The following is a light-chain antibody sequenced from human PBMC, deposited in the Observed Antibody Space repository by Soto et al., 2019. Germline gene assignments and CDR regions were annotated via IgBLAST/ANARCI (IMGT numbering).Light chain of an antibody. V-gene: IGLV2-14*01. CDR1: SSDVGSYKY. CDR3: SSYTSSSTVV. Sequence: QSALTQPASVSGSPGQSITISCIGTSSDVGSYKYVSWYQQYPGKAPKLMIYDVSNRPSWVSDRFSGSKSGKTASLTISGLQAEDEADYYCSSYTSSSTVVFGGGTKLTVL. J-gene: IGLJ2*01. CDR2: DVS.